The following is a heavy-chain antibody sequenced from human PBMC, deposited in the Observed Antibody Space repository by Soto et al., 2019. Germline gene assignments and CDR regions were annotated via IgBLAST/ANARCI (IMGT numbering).Heavy chain of an antibody. CDR3: ARDAEQNWHPRYYFDY. D-gene: IGHD1-1*01. Sequence: GGSLRLSCAASGFTFSSYGMHWVRKAPGKGLEWVAVIWYDGSNKYYADSVKGRFTISRDNSKNTLYLQMNSLRAEDTAVYYCARDAEQNWHPRYYFDYWGQGTLVTVSS. CDR2: IWYDGSNK. J-gene: IGHJ4*02. V-gene: IGHV3-33*01. CDR1: GFTFSSYG.